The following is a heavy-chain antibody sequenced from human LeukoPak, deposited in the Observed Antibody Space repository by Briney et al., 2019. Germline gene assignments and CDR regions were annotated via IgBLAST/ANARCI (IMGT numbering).Heavy chain of an antibody. D-gene: IGHD6-19*01. Sequence: GGSLRLSCAASGFIFNSHSMNWVRQAPGKGLEWVSSISSTSSYIYYADSVKSRFTISRDNAKNSLYLQMNSLRAEDTAVYYCARSSGWYHRGPDYYYYYLDVWGKGTTVTVS. V-gene: IGHV3-21*01. CDR2: ISSTSSYI. CDR1: GFIFNSHS. J-gene: IGHJ6*03. CDR3: ARSSGWYHRGPDYYYYYLDV.